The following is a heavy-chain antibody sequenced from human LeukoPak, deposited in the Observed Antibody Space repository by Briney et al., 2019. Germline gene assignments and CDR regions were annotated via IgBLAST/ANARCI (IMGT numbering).Heavy chain of an antibody. CDR3: AKWGDYDVLTGYYVSDY. Sequence: PGAALRLSCVASGFTLSNYAMSWVRQAPGKGLECGSAITGSGGNTYYADSVKGRFTISRDNSKNTVFLQMNSLRAEDTAVYYCAKWGDYDVLTGYYVSDYWGQGTLVTVSS. CDR1: GFTLSNYA. J-gene: IGHJ4*02. D-gene: IGHD3-9*01. V-gene: IGHV3-23*01. CDR2: ITGSGGNT.